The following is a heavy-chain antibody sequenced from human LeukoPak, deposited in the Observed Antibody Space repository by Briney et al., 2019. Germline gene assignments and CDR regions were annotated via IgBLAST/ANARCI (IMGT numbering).Heavy chain of an antibody. CDR3: AKDHAYYFDY. V-gene: IGHV3-30-3*01. CDR1: GFTFSSYA. J-gene: IGHJ4*02. CDR2: ISYDGSNK. Sequence: GRSLRLSCAASGFTFSSYAMHWVRQAPGKGLEWVAVISYDGSNKYYADSVKGRFTISRDNSKNTLYLQMNSLRAEDTAVYYCAKDHAYYFDYWGQGTLVTVSS.